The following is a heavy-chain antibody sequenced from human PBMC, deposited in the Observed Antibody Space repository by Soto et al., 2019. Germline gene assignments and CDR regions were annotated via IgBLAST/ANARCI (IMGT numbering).Heavy chain of an antibody. J-gene: IGHJ4*02. CDR1: GFTFSSYA. CDR2: ISGSGGST. D-gene: IGHD2-2*01. V-gene: IGHV3-23*01. CDR3: AKDLGDCSSTSCYPLG. Sequence: GGSLRLSCAASGFTFSSYAMSWVRQAPGKGLEWVSAISGSGGSTYYADSVKGRFTISRDNSKNTLYLQMNSLRAEDTAVYYCAKDLGDCSSTSCYPLGWGQGTLVTVSS.